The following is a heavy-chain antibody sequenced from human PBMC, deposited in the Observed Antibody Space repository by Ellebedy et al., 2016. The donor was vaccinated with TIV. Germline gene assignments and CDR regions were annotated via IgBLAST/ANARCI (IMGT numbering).Heavy chain of an antibody. V-gene: IGHV3-7*01. CDR3: ARSAARSPAGFDP. CDR2: INEEGSEK. D-gene: IGHD6-6*01. J-gene: IGHJ5*02. CDR1: GIGFRNYW. Sequence: PGGSLRLSCAVSGIGFRNYWMSWVRQAPGKGPEWVANINEEGSEKHYVDSVKGRFTISRDNTQNSLYLQMNSLRAEDTAVYYCARSAARSPAGFDPWGQGTLVTVSS.